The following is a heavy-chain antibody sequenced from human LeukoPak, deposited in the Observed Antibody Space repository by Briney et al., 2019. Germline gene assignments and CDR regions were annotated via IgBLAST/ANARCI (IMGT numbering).Heavy chain of an antibody. CDR2: ISSSSSYI. CDR1: GFTFSSYS. D-gene: IGHD2-2*02. J-gene: IGHJ4*02. CDR3: ARDGYCSSTSCYKGLNFDY. Sequence: PGGSLRLSCAASGFTFSSYSMNWVRQAPGKGLGWVSSISSSSSYIYYADSVKGRFTISRDNAKNSLYLQMNSLRAEDTAVYYCARDGYCSSTSCYKGLNFDYWGQGTLVTVSS. V-gene: IGHV3-21*01.